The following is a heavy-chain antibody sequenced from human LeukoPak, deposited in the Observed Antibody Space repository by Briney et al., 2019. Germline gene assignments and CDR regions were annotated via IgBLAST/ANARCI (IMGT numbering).Heavy chain of an antibody. CDR2: INSDGSGT. CDR3: ARGTRYSYGPFDY. V-gene: IGHV3-74*01. CDR1: GFSFSGHW. Sequence: PGGSLRLSCTASGFSFSGHWMHWVRQAPGKGLVWISRINSDGSGTSYADSVKGRFTISRDNAKNTLYLQMNSLRTEDTAVYYCARGTRYSYGPFDYWGQGTLVTVSS. J-gene: IGHJ4*02. D-gene: IGHD5-18*01.